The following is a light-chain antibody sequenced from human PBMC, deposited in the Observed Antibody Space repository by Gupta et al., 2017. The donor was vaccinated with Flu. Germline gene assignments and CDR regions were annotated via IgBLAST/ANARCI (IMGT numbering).Light chain of an antibody. CDR1: QSVDGY. CDR2: QTS. V-gene: IGKV1-5*03. Sequence: DMQVTPSPPTLSASVGDRDSVTCRASQSVDGYLAWYQQRPGRAPKLLMYQTSVLHNGVSSRFSGSGSGAAFTFTINNLQPDDFATYFCQQYVRLPYTFGQGTKV. CDR3: QQYVRLPYT. J-gene: IGKJ2*01.